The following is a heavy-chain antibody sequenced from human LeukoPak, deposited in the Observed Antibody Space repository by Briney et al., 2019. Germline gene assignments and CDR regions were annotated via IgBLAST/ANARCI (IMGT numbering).Heavy chain of an antibody. Sequence: PGGSLRLSCGASGFTFSNYGMLWVRQAPGKGLEWVAFIRYDGGNKFYADSVKGRFTISRDDSKNTLYLHINSLRAEDTAVYYCVKDNPLDYWGQGTLVIVSS. J-gene: IGHJ4*02. CDR3: VKDNPLDY. V-gene: IGHV3-30*02. CDR2: IRYDGGNK. CDR1: GFTFSNYG. D-gene: IGHD1-14*01.